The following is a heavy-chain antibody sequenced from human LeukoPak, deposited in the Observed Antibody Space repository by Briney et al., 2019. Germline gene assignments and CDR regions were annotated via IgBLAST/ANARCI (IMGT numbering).Heavy chain of an antibody. CDR3: ARGPLSSGYYYLYYYGMDV. J-gene: IGHJ6*02. D-gene: IGHD3-22*01. CDR2: MNPNSGNT. V-gene: IGHV1-8*01. CDR1: GYTFTGYD. Sequence: ASVKVSCKASGYTFTGYDINWVRQATGQGLEWMGWMNPNSGNTGYAQKFQGRVTMTRNTSISTAYMELSSLRSEDTAVYCCARGPLSSGYYYLYYYGMDVWGQGTTVTVSS.